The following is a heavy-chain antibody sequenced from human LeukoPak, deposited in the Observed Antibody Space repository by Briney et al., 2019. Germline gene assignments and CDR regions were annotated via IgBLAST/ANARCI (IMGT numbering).Heavy chain of an antibody. V-gene: IGHV3-30*02. D-gene: IGHD3-22*01. Sequence: GGSLRLSCAASGFTFSSYGMHWVRQAPGKGLEWVAFIRYDGSNKYYADSVKGRFTISRDNSKNTLYLQMNSLRAEDPAVYYCAKAGYYYDSSGGGAFDIWGQGTMVTVSS. J-gene: IGHJ3*02. CDR3: AKAGYYYDSSGGGAFDI. CDR2: IRYDGSNK. CDR1: GFTFSSYG.